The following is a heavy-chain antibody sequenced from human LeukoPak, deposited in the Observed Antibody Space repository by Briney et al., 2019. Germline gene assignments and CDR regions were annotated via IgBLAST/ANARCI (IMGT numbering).Heavy chain of an antibody. CDR1: GFTFSSYS. V-gene: IGHV3-21*04. J-gene: IGHJ4*02. CDR3: AKCGFPGYEKSFDY. Sequence: GGSLRLSCAASGFTFSSYSMNWVRQAPGQGLEWVSSISSSSSYIYYADSVKGRFTVSRDNAKNSLYLQMNSLRAEGTAVYYCAKCGFPGYEKSFDYWGRGTLVTVSS. CDR2: ISSSSSYI. D-gene: IGHD5-12*01.